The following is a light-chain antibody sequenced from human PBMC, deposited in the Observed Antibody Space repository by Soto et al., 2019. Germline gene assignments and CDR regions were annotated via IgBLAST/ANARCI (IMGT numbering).Light chain of an antibody. V-gene: IGKV3-11*01. CDR2: DAS. J-gene: IGKJ5*01. CDR3: QQRSNWPPIT. CDR1: QSVSSY. Sequence: EIALTQSPNTLSLSPGERATLCCRASQSVSSYLAWYQQKPGQAPRLLIYDASNRATGIPARFSGSGSGTDFTLTISSLEPGDFAVYYCQQRSNWPPITFGQGTRLEIK.